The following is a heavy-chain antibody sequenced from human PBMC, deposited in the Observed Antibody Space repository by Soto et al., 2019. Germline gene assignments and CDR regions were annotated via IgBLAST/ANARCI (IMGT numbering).Heavy chain of an antibody. V-gene: IGHV4-59*01. Sequence: SETLSLTCTVSGGSISSYYWSWIRQPPGKGLEWIGYIYYSGSTNYNPSLKSRVTISVDTSKNQFSLKLSSVTAADTAVYYCARTVGYYDYIWGSSGYYYMDVRGKGTTVTVSS. CDR1: GGSISSYY. CDR3: ARTVGYYDYIWGSSGYYYMDV. D-gene: IGHD3-16*01. CDR2: IYYSGST. J-gene: IGHJ6*03.